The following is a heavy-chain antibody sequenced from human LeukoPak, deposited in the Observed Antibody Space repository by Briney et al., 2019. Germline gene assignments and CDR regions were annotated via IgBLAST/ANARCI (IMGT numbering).Heavy chain of an antibody. V-gene: IGHV4-39*07. CDR1: GGSISSSSYY. Sequence: SETLSLTCTVSGGSISSSSYYWGWIRQPPGRGLEWIGSIYYSGSTYYNPSLKSRVTISVDTSKNQFSLMVNSVTAADTAVYYCARESRRIAAAGPSYYMDVWGRGTTVTVSS. J-gene: IGHJ6*03. CDR3: ARESRRIAAAGPSYYMDV. D-gene: IGHD6-13*01. CDR2: IYYSGST.